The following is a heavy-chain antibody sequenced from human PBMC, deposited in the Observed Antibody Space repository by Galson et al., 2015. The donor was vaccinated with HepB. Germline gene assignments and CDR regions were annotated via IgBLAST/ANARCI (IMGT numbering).Heavy chain of an antibody. D-gene: IGHD3-22*01. CDR3: ASPTTGYYSAGY. Sequence: SLRLSCAASGFTFSSYTMHWVRQAPGKGLEWVAVISYDERSKSYSDSVKGRFTISRDNSKNTLYLQMNSLRTEDTAVYYCASPTTGYYSAGYWGQGTLVTVSS. CDR1: GFTFSSYT. CDR2: ISYDERSK. J-gene: IGHJ4*02. V-gene: IGHV3-30*04.